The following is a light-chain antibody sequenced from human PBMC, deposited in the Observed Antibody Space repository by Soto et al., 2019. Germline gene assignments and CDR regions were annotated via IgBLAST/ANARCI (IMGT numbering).Light chain of an antibody. CDR2: GAS. V-gene: IGKV3-20*01. CDR1: QSVSSR. Sequence: EIPLTQFPSTLCASAGKRATLSCRASQSVSSRLAWYQQKPGKAPRLLIYGASTRATGIAERFSGSGSGTDFTLPTSSLEAPDSAAYYSQQHCSTSPWTLGQGTKVDIK. CDR3: QQHCSTSPWT. J-gene: IGKJ1*01.